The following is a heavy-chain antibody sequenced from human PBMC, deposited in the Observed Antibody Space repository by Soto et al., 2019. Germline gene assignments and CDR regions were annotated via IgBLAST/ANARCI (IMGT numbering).Heavy chain of an antibody. D-gene: IGHD4-4*01. V-gene: IGHV4-30-4*01. Sequence: PSETLSLTCTASGGSISSGDYSGCWIHQPPGRGREWIAYIYYSGSTYYNPSLKCRVTISVDTSKNQCSLKLSSVTAADTVVYYCARDGIVTSVDGMDVGGQGTTVT. CDR3: ARDGIVTSVDGMDV. CDR1: GGSISSGDYS. J-gene: IGHJ6*02. CDR2: IYYSGST.